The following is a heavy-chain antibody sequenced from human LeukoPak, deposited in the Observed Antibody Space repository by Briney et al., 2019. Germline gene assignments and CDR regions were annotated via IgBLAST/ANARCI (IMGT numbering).Heavy chain of an antibody. CDR1: EFTFSSYA. CDR3: AKDLSFGGYNYDY. D-gene: IGHD5-24*01. Sequence: GGSLRLSCAASEFTFSSYAMSWVRQAPGKGLEWVSAISGSGGSTYYADSVKGRFTISRDNSKNTLYLQMNSLRAEDTAVYYCAKDLSFGGYNYDYWGQGTLVTVSS. CDR2: ISGSGGST. J-gene: IGHJ4*02. V-gene: IGHV3-23*01.